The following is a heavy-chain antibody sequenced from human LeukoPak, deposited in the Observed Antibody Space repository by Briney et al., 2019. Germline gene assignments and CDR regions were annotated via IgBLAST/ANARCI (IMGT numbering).Heavy chain of an antibody. CDR2: KYQSGST. Sequence: SAPLSLTCAVSGGSISSGNWWSWVRQPPGKGLEWLGEKYQSGSTNYNPSLKSRGTISLDKSKNQFSLRLYSVTAADTAVYYCARGGPSSSWSYFDYWGQGTLVTASS. J-gene: IGHJ4*02. V-gene: IGHV4-4*02. CDR3: ARGGPSSSWSYFDY. CDR1: GGSISSGNW. D-gene: IGHD6-13*01.